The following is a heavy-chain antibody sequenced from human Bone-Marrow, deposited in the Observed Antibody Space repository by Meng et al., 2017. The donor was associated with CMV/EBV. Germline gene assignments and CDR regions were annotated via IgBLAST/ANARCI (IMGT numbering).Heavy chain of an antibody. CDR2: INPNSGGT. Sequence: GESLKISCKASGYTFTGYYMHWVRQAPGQGLEWMGWINPNSGGTNYAQKFQGRVTMTRDTSISTAYMELSRLRSDDTAVYYCARDTQGGWFDPWGQGTLVTVSS. V-gene: IGHV1-2*02. CDR3: ARDTQGGWFDP. D-gene: IGHD3-16*01. CDR1: GYTFTGYY. J-gene: IGHJ5*02.